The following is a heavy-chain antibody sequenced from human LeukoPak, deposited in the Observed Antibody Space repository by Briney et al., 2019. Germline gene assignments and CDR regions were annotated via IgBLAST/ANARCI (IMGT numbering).Heavy chain of an antibody. Sequence: GGSLRLSCAASGFTFDDYAVHWVRQAPGKGLEWVSLISGDGGSTYYADSVKGRFTISRDNAKNSLYLQMNSLRAEDTAVYYCGPQGGDYPIQHWGQGTLVTVSS. J-gene: IGHJ1*01. CDR3: GPQGGDYPIQH. D-gene: IGHD3-16*01. V-gene: IGHV3-43*02. CDR1: GFTFDDYA. CDR2: ISGDGGST.